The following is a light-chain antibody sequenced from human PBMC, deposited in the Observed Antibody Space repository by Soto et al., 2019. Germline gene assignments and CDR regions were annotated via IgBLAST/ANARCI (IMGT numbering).Light chain of an antibody. J-gene: IGKJ1*01. CDR3: QQRSNSWT. CDR2: DAS. CDR1: QSVSSF. Sequence: EIVLTQSPATLSLSPGERATLSCRASQSVSSFLAWYQHKPGQPPRLLIYDASNRATGIPARFSGSGSGTDFTLTISSLEPEDFAVYYCQQRSNSWTFDQGTKVEIK. V-gene: IGKV3-11*01.